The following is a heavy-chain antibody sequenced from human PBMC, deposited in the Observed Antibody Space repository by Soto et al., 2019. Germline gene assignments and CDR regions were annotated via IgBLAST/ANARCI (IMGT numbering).Heavy chain of an antibody. CDR1: GEGVSSNSAN. CDR3: VRLIGNSWLDQ. Sequence: SPILSPAWAISGEGVSSNSANWNWTPHSPSSGLEWLGRTYYRSQWYYDYAVSVKSRISINPDTSKNQFSLQLDSLTPEDTAVYFCVRLIGNSWLDQWGQGTLVTVSS. CDR2: TYYRSQWYY. D-gene: IGHD2-15*01. V-gene: IGHV6-1*01. J-gene: IGHJ4*02.